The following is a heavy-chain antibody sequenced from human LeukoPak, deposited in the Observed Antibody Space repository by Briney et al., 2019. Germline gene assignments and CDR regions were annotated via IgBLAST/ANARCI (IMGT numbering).Heavy chain of an antibody. CDR3: ARRDTTSPHYYYYVDV. J-gene: IGHJ6*03. CDR2: MNPNSGNT. D-gene: IGHD1-26*01. V-gene: IGHV1-8*01. Sequence: GASVKISCKASGYTFTSSDINWGRQGTGQGLEWMGWMNPNSGNTGYAQKFQGRVTMTRNTSISTAYMELSSLRSEDTAVYYCARRDTTSPHYYYYVDVWGKGTTVTVSS. CDR1: GYTFTSSD.